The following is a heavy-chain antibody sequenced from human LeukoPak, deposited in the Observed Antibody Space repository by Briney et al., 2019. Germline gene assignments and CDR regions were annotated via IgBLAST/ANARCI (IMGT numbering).Heavy chain of an antibody. CDR2: INPNSGGT. V-gene: IGHV1-2*02. CDR3: ARPASGYWTNNWFDP. J-gene: IGHJ5*02. Sequence: ASVKVPCKASGYTFTGYYMHWVRQAPGQGLEWMGWINPNSGGTNYAQKFQGRVTMTRDTSISTAYMELSRLRSDDTAVYYCARPASGYWTNNWFDPWGQGTLVTVSS. CDR1: GYTFTGYY. D-gene: IGHD3-3*01.